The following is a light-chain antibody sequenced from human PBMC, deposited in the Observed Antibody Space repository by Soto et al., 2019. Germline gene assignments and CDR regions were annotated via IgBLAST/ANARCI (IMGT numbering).Light chain of an antibody. CDR3: QQSYSSPPWT. Sequence: DIQMTQSLASLSASVGDRVTISCRASQTISTFLNWYQQKPGTAPRLLIYRASSVQSGVPPRFSGSGSGRDFTLTISSLRPEDIATYFCQQSYSSPPWTFGQGTKVDIK. CDR2: RAS. V-gene: IGKV1-39*01. J-gene: IGKJ1*01. CDR1: QTISTF.